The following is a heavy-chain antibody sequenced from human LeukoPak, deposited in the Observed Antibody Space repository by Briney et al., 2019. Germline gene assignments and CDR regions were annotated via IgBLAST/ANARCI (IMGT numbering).Heavy chain of an antibody. J-gene: IGHJ5*01. V-gene: IGHV3-30*02. Sequence: QPGGSQRLSCAASGFTFSSYGMHWVRQAPGKGLEWVAFIRYDGSNKNYADPVKGRFTIARDSSKNTLYLQMNSLRVKDTAVYYCAKSCGGGSCYPDSWGQGTLVTVSS. CDR1: GFTFSSYG. CDR3: AKSCGGGSCYPDS. CDR2: IRYDGSNK. D-gene: IGHD2-15*01.